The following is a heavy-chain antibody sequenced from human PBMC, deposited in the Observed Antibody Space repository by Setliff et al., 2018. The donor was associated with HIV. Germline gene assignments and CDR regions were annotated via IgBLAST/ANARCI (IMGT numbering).Heavy chain of an antibody. V-gene: IGHV3-43*01. CDR3: VKGVEYGDYGSDY. Sequence: GSLRLSCAASGFTFDVYTMHWVRQAPGKGLEWVSLISWDGDSTYYADSVKGRFTISRDNSKNSLYLQMNSLRTEDTALYYCVKGVEYGDYGSDYWGQGTLVTVSS. CDR2: ISWDGDST. D-gene: IGHD4-17*01. J-gene: IGHJ4*02. CDR1: GFTFDVYT.